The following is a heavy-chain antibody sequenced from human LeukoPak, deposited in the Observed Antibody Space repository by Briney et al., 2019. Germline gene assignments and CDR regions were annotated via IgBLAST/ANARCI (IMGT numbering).Heavy chain of an antibody. J-gene: IGHJ4*02. CDR3: ASVRRCSSTSCYSHFDY. V-gene: IGHV4-59*01. CDR1: GGSISSYY. CDR2: IYYCGST. Sequence: SETLSLTRTVSGGSISSYYWSWIRQPPGKGLEWIGYIYYCGSTNYNPPRKSRVTISVDTSKNQFSLKLSSVTAADTAVYYCASVRRCSSTSCYSHFDYWGQGTLVTVSS. D-gene: IGHD2-2*01.